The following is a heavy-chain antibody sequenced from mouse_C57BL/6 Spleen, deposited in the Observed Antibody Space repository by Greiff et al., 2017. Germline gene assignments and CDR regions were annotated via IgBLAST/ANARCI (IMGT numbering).Heavy chain of an antibody. D-gene: IGHD1-1*01. V-gene: IGHV5-16*01. CDR2: INYDGSST. CDR3: AREEKVYGGFAY. Sequence: EVKLMESEGGLVQPGSSMKLSCTASGFTFSDYYMAWVRQVPEKGLEWVANINYDGSSTYYLDSLKSRFIISRDNAKNILYLQMSSLKSEDTATYYCAREEKVYGGFAYWGQGTLVTVSA. J-gene: IGHJ3*01. CDR1: GFTFSDYY.